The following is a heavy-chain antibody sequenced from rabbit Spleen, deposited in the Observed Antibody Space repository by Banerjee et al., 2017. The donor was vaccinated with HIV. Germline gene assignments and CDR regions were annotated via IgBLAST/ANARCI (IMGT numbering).Heavy chain of an antibody. Sequence: SLEESGGDLVKPGASLTLTCTASGFSSSSSYWICWVRQAPGKGLEWIACINGGGGGSTGYAGWAKGRFTISKTSSTTVTLEMTSLTAADTATYFCVRDLGYDDYSEKGYFNLWGQGTLVTVS. J-gene: IGHJ4*01. V-gene: IGHV1S40*01. CDR1: GFSSSSSYW. CDR2: INGGGGGST. D-gene: IGHD2-1*01. CDR3: VRDLGYDDYSEKGYFNL.